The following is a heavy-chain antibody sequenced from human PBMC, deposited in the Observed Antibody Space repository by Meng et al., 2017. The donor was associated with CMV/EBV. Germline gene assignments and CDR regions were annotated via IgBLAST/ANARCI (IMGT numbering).Heavy chain of an antibody. CDR1: GFTFSNAW. D-gene: IGHD3-9*01. CDR3: TTNVLRYFDWLPPDY. CDR2: IKSKTDGGTT. Sequence: EGSLRLSCAASGFTFSNAWMSWVRQAPGKGLEWVGRIKSKTDGGTTDYAAPVKDRFSISRDDSKNTLYLQMNSLKTEDTAVYYCTTNVLRYFDWLPPDYWGQGTLVTVSS. J-gene: IGHJ4*02. V-gene: IGHV3-15*01.